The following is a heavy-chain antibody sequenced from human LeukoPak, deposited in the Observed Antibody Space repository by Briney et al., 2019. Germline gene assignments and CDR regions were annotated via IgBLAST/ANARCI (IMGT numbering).Heavy chain of an antibody. CDR2: IYYSGST. V-gene: IGHV4-61*01. Sequence: SETLSLTCTVSGVSVSSGSYYWSWIRQPPGKGLEWIGYIYYSGSTNYNPSLKSRVTISVDTSKNQFSLKLSSVTAADTAVYYCAREDLYCSSTSCYTFGMDVWGQGTTVTVSS. CDR3: AREDLYCSSTSCYTFGMDV. D-gene: IGHD2-2*02. J-gene: IGHJ6*02. CDR1: GVSVSSGSYY.